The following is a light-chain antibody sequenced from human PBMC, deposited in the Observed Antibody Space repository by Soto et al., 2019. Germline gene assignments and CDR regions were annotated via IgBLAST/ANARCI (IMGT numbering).Light chain of an antibody. V-gene: IGLV2-14*01. CDR3: SSYTSTSTLI. J-gene: IGLJ2*01. CDR2: EVT. CDR1: RNDVGGYNY. Sequence: QSALTQPASVSGSPGQSITISCTGTRNDVGGYNYVSWYQQHPGIAPKLMIYEVTTRPSGVSTRFSGSKSGNTASLTISGLQAEDESDYYCSSYTSTSTLIFGGGTKLTVL.